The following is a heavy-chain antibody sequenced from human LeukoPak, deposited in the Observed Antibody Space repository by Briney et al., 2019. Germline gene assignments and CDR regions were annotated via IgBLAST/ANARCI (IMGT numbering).Heavy chain of an antibody. Sequence: PSETLSLTCTVSGASISSDNYSWTWIRQPAGKGLEWVGRISPSGDTFYNPSLKSRVTISLEKSKNQISLKLTSVTAADTAVYYCARDLRWYDYWGQGTLVTVSS. CDR2: ISPSGDT. J-gene: IGHJ4*02. CDR1: GASISSDNYS. CDR3: ARDLRWYDY. D-gene: IGHD4-23*01. V-gene: IGHV4-61*02.